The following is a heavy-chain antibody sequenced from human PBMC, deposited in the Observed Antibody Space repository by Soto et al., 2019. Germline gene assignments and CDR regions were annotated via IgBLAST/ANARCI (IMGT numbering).Heavy chain of an antibody. Sequence: XGPTLATPQQTLILTCAFSWFSLSRKGMSVSWIRQPPGKALEFLALIDCEEEKFYSPSLRTRLTVSKDTSKSQVVLTLTNVDTVDTATYYCTRSNNWNYEYYFDDWGQGTLVTVSS. V-gene: IGHV2-70*01. CDR3: TRSNNWNYEYYFDD. CDR2: IDCEEEK. CDR1: WFSLSRKGMS. D-gene: IGHD1-7*01. J-gene: IGHJ4*02.